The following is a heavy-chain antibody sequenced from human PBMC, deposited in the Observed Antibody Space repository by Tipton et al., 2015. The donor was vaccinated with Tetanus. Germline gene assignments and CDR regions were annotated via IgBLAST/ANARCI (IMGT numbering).Heavy chain of an antibody. J-gene: IGHJ4*02. CDR3: AREDYPGDYFDY. CDR1: GGTFRYHA. Sequence: QSGAEVKKPGSSVKVSCKASGGTFRYHAISWVRQAPGQGLEWMGGIIPVFGTSNYAQNFQDRVTVTADKSTSTVYMELRSLRPDDTAVYYCAREDYPGDYFDYWGQGTLVTVAS. CDR2: IIPVFGTS. V-gene: IGHV1-69*06. D-gene: IGHD4-11*01.